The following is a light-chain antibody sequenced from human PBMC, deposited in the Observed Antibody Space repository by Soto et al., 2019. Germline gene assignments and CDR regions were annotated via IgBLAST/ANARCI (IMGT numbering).Light chain of an antibody. J-gene: IGLJ2*01. CDR1: SSDVGRYNL. CDR2: EDI. Sequence: QSALTQPASVSGSPGQSITISCTGTSSDVGRYNLVSWYQQHPGKAPKLMIYEDIERPSGVSNRFSGSKSGNTASLTISGLQTEDAAEYYCCSYAGGTSVVFGGGTKLTVL. V-gene: IGLV2-23*01. CDR3: CSYAGGTSVV.